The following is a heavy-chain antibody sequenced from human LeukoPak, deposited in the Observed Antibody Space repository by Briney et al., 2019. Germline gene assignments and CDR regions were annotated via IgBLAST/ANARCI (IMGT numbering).Heavy chain of an antibody. CDR1: GYSISSGYY. CDR2: IYHSGST. D-gene: IGHD3-10*01. CDR3: ARGSGGSEMSFDP. V-gene: IGHV4-38-2*01. Sequence: SETPSLTCAVSGYSISSGYYWGWIRQPPGKGLEWIGSIYHSGSTYYNPSLKSRVTISVDTSKNQFSLKLSSVTAADTAVYYCARGSGGSEMSFDPWGQGTLVTVSS. J-gene: IGHJ5*02.